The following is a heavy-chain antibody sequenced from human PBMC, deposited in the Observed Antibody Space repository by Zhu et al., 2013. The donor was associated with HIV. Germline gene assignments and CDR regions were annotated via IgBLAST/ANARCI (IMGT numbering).Heavy chain of an antibody. CDR3: ARDAPITGTESGNWFDP. V-gene: IGHV1-69*01. D-gene: IGHD1-20*01. Sequence: QVQLVQSGAEVKKPGSSVKVSCKASGGTFSSYAISWVRQAPGQGLEWMGGIIPIFGTANYAQKFQGRVTITADESTSTAYMELSSLRSEDTAVYYCARDAPITGTESGNWFDPWGPGNPWSTVSS. J-gene: IGHJ5*02. CDR1: GGTFSSYA. CDR2: IIPIFGTA.